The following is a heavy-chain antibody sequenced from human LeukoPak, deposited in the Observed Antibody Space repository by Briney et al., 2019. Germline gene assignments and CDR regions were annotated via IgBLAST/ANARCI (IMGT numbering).Heavy chain of an antibody. CDR2: IYYSGST. V-gene: IGHV4-39*07. Sequence: PSETLSLTCTVSGGSISSSTYYWGWIRQPPGKGLEWIGSIYYSGSTYYNPSLKSRVTISVDTSKNQFSLKLSSVTAADTAVYFCARNEEQQLVNYYYYYMDVWGEGTTVTVSS. D-gene: IGHD6-13*01. CDR1: GGSISSSTYY. CDR3: ARNEEQQLVNYYYYYMDV. J-gene: IGHJ6*03.